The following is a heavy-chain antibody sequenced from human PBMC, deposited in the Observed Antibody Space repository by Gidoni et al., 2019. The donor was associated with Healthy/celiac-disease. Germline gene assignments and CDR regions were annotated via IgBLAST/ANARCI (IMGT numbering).Heavy chain of an antibody. CDR1: GFTCSSYS. D-gene: IGHD5-18*01. CDR3: ARVSSTAMVNYYFDY. J-gene: IGHJ4*02. V-gene: IGHV3-48*02. CDR2: ISSSRSTI. Sequence: EVQLVESGGGLVQRGGSLRLSCAASGFTCSSYSMNWVRQAPGKGLEWVSYISSSRSTIYYADSVKGRFTISRDNAKNSLYLQMNSLRDEDTAVYYCARVSSTAMVNYYFDYWGQGTLVTVSS.